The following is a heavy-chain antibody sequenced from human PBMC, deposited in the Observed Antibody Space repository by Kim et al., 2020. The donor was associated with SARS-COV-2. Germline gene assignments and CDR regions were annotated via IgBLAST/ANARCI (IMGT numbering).Heavy chain of an antibody. V-gene: IGHV3-74*01. J-gene: IGHJ6*02. CDR3: ARGTVSWRNGMDV. CDR2: VQNEGSST. Sequence: GGSRRISCTASGFTFSSHWMHWVRQAPGKGLVWVSRVQNEGSSTNYADSVKGRFTISSDNAKNMLYLQMNSLRAEDTAVYYCARGTVSWRNGMDVWGQGTTVTVSS. D-gene: IGHD4-4*01. CDR1: GFTFSSHW.